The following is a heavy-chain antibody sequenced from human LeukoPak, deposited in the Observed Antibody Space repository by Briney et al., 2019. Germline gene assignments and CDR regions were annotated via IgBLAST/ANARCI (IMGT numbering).Heavy chain of an antibody. CDR3: ASNLSRGVGESLQLFFVP. D-gene: IGHD3-10*01. CDR1: GGSISGSPYY. CDR2: IYYSEST. V-gene: IGHV4-39*02. J-gene: IGHJ5*02. Sequence: SETLSLTCTVSGGSISGSPYYWGWIRQPPGKGLEWIGSIYYSESTHYNPSFKCRVPISVDTSKNHFSLTLRFGTAEDTAVFFCASNLSRGVGESLQLFFVPCGQGAQVSVSS.